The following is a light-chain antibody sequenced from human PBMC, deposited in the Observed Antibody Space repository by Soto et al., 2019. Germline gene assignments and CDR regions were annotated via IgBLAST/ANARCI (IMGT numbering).Light chain of an antibody. CDR1: SSNIGAGYD. CDR3: QSYDNNLRVV. J-gene: IGLJ2*01. Sequence: QPVLTQPPPGQRVTISCTGRSSNIGAGYDVQWYQQFPGTAPKLLIYANTNRPSGVPDRFSGSRSGTSGSLAITGLQPEDEAEYYCQSYDNNLRVVFGGGTQLTVL. V-gene: IGLV1-40*01. CDR2: ANT.